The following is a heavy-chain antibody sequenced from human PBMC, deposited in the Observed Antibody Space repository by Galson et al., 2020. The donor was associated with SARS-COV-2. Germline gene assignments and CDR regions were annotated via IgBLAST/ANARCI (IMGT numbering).Heavy chain of an antibody. CDR2: ISSSSSYI. D-gene: IGHD3-10*01. V-gene: IGHV3-21*01. CDR3: ARYLTFMVRGVIIARYFDS. CDR1: GFTFSSYR. Sequence: GEPLKITCAASGFTFSSYRMNWVRQAPGTGLEWVSSISSSSSYIYYADSVKGRFTISRDNAKNSLYLQMNSLRAEDTAVYYCARYLTFMVRGVIIARYFDSWGQGTLVTVSS. J-gene: IGHJ4*02.